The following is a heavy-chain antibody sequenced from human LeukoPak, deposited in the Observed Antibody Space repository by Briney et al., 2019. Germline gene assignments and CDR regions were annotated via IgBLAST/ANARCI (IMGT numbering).Heavy chain of an antibody. CDR3: ARDVAYVAYCSSTRCSYYYMDV. CDR1: GGSISSGSYY. CDR2: THYGGST. V-gene: IGHV4-39*07. J-gene: IGHJ6*03. Sequence: SETLSLTSTVSGGSISSGSYYWGWIRQPPGKGLEWIGSTHYGGSTYYNPSLKSRVTISVDTSKNQFSLKLSSVTAADTAVYYCARDVAYVAYCSSTRCSYYYMDVWGKGTTVTVSS. D-gene: IGHD2-2*01.